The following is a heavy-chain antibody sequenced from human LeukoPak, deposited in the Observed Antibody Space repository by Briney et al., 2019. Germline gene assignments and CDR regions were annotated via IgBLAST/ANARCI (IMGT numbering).Heavy chain of an antibody. CDR1: GFTFTSYA. J-gene: IGHJ4*02. CDR3: AKVAKYYYDSETYYFFEH. D-gene: IGHD3-10*01. Sequence: GGSLRLSCAASGFTFTSYAMSWVRQAPGKGLEWVSAISGGGGGTYYADSVKGRFTISRDNSKNTLYLQMNSLRVEDTAVFYCAKVAKYYYDSETYYFFEHWGQGTPVTASS. V-gene: IGHV3-23*01. CDR2: ISGGGGGT.